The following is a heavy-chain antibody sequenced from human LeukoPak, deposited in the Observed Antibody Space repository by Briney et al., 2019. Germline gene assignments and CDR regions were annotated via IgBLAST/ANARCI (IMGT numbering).Heavy chain of an antibody. V-gene: IGHV3-43D*03. D-gene: IGHD2-2*01. CDR1: GFTFDDYA. CDR2: ISWDGGST. Sequence: GSLRLSCAASGFTFDDYAMHWVRQAPGKGLEWVSLISWDGGSTYYADSVKGRFTISRDNSKNSLYLQMNSLRAEDTAIYYCAKNAALPDCSSTVCLFDSWGQGTLVTVSS. CDR3: AKNAALPDCSSTVCLFDS. J-gene: IGHJ4*02.